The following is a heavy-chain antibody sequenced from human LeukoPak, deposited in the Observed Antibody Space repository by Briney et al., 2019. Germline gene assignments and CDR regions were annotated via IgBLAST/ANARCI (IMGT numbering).Heavy chain of an antibody. CDR3: ARAGVYSSGVY. V-gene: IGHV3-7*01. Sequence: GGSLRLSCAASGFTISSYWMSWVRQAPGKGLEWVANIKQDGSEKYYVDSVKGRFTISRDNAKNSLYLQMNSLRAEDTAVYYCARAGVYSSGVYWGQGTLVTVSS. D-gene: IGHD6-19*01. J-gene: IGHJ4*02. CDR1: GFTISSYW. CDR2: IKQDGSEK.